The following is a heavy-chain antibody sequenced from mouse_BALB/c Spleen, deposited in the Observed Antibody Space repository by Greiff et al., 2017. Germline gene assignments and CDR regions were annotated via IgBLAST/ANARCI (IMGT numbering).Heavy chain of an antibody. D-gene: IGHD1-1*01. Sequence: VQLQQPGAELVKPGASVKMSCKASGYTFTSYWMHWVKQRPGQGLEWIGAIYPGNSDTSYNQKFKGKAKLTAVTSTSTAYMELSSLTNEDSAVYYCTRSSHYGSGAYWGQGTLVTVSA. V-gene: IGHV1-5*01. J-gene: IGHJ3*01. CDR3: TRSSHYGSGAY. CDR2: IYPGNSDT. CDR1: GYTFTSYW.